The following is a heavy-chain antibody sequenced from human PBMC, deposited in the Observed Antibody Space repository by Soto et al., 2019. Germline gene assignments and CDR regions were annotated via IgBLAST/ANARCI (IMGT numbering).Heavy chain of an antibody. CDR1: GFTFSSYG. CDR3: ARTGDGYRHYYYGMDV. Sequence: GSLRLSCAASGFTFSSYGMHWVRQAPGKGLEWVAVISYDGSNKYYADSVKGRFTISRDNSKNTLYLQMNSLRAEDTAVYYCARTGDGYRHYYYGMDVWGQGTTVTVSS. V-gene: IGHV3-30*03. CDR2: ISYDGSNK. D-gene: IGHD2-21*01. J-gene: IGHJ6*02.